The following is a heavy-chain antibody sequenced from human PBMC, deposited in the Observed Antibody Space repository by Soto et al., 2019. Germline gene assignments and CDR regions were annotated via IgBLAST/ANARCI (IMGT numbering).Heavy chain of an antibody. CDR3: ARGGWVIFDY. Sequence: PSETLSLTCAVYGGSFSGYYWSWIRQPPGKGLEWIGEINHSGSTNYNPSLKSRVTISVDTSKNQFSLKLSSVTAADTAVYYCARGGWVIFDYWGQGTLVTVSS. V-gene: IGHV4-34*01. CDR1: GGSFSGYY. CDR2: INHSGST. D-gene: IGHD3-22*01. J-gene: IGHJ4*02.